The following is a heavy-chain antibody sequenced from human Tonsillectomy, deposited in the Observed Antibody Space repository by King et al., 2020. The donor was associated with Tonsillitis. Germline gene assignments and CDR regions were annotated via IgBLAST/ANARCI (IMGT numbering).Heavy chain of an antibody. D-gene: IGHD1-26*01. V-gene: IGHV3-48*02. Sequence: VQLVESGGGLVQPGGSLRLSCAASGFTFSDYSKNWVRQAPGKGLEWISYISSSSSTIYYADSVKGRFTISRDNAKNSLYLQMNSLRDEDTAVYYCARRSIVGATTFDYWGQGTLVTVSS. J-gene: IGHJ4*02. CDR1: GFTFSDYS. CDR3: ARRSIVGATTFDY. CDR2: ISSSSSTI.